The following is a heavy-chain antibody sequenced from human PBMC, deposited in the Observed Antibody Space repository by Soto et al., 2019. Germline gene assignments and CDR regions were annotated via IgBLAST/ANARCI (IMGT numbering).Heavy chain of an antibody. CDR1: GFTFSSYA. Sequence: GGSLRLSCAASGFTFSSYAMSWVRQAPGKGLEWVSAISGSGGSTYYADSVKGRFTISRDNSKNTLYLQMNSLRAEDTAVYYCAKDPSYYDFWSGYPMDYYFDYWGQGTLVTAPQ. J-gene: IGHJ4*02. CDR3: AKDPSYYDFWSGYPMDYYFDY. CDR2: ISGSGGST. V-gene: IGHV3-23*01. D-gene: IGHD3-3*01.